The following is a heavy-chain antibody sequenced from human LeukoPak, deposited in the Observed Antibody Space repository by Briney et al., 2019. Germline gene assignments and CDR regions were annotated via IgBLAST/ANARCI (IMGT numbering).Heavy chain of an antibody. V-gene: IGHV1-2*02. CDR2: INPNSGST. J-gene: IGHJ3*01. CDR1: GYSFIDSY. CDR3: ARESPMTTNYAADV. D-gene: IGHD2-8*01. Sequence: ASVKVSCKASGYSFIDSYIHWFRQAPGQGLEWMGWINPNSGSTKYAQKFQARVTMTRATSITTAYLDLSRLTSDDTVLYYCARESPMTTNYAADVWGQGTMVTVSS.